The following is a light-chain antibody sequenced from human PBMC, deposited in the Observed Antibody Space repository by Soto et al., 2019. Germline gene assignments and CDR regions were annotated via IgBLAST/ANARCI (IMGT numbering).Light chain of an antibody. J-gene: IGKJ2*01. CDR1: QSGFYSVNSKNY. Sequence: DIVMTQSPDSLAVSLGERATINCKSSQSGFYSVNSKNYLGWCQQKPGHPPKLLIYWASIRESGVPDRFSGSGSGTDFTLTISRVQAEDVALYYCQQYHSLPYTFGQGSKLEIK. CDR3: QQYHSLPYT. V-gene: IGKV4-1*01. CDR2: WAS.